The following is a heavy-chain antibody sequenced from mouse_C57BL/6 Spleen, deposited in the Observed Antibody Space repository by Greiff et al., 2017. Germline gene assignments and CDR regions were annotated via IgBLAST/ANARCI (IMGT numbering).Heavy chain of an antibody. Sequence: VQLQQSGPGLVQPSQSLSITSTVSGFSLTSYGVHWVRQSPGKGLEWLGVIWSGGSTDYNAAFISRLSISKDNSKSQVFFKMNSLQADDTAIYYCARQLRLRGYAMDYWGQGTSVTVSS. CDR3: ARQLRLRGYAMDY. CDR2: IWSGGST. D-gene: IGHD3-2*02. CDR1: GFSLTSYG. V-gene: IGHV2-2*01. J-gene: IGHJ4*01.